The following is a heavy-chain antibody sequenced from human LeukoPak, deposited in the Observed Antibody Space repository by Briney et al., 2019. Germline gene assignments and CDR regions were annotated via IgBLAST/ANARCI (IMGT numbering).Heavy chain of an antibody. J-gene: IGHJ4*02. Sequence: GGSLRLSCAASGFTFSSYSMNWVRQAPGKGLEWVSSISSSSSYIYYADSVKGRFTISRDNSKNTVSLRMNSLRAEDTAVYFCTLEYNNSGFDYWGQGTLVTVSS. CDR2: ISSSSSYI. V-gene: IGHV3-21*01. CDR1: GFTFSSYS. D-gene: IGHD1-14*01. CDR3: TLEYNNSGFDY.